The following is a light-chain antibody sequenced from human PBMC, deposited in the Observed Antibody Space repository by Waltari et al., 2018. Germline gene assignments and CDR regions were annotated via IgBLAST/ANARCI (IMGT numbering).Light chain of an antibody. J-gene: IGLJ2*01. CDR2: SNT. CDR1: SSNIGSNS. V-gene: IGLV1-44*01. CDR3: AAWDDSLNGVI. Sequence: QSVLTQPPSASGTPGQRVTISCSGSSSNIGSNSINWYQQLPGTAPRLLIYSNTQRPSGGPDRFSGSKSGTSASLAISGLQSEDEADYYCAAWDDSLNGVIFGGGTKLTVL.